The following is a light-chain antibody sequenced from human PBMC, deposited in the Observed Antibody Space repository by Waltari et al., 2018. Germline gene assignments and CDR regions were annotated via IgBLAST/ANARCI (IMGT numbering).Light chain of an antibody. CDR1: SPNIGAGYD. Sequence: QSVLTQPPSVSGAPGQRVTISCTGSSPNIGAGYDVNWYQQIPGKAPKLLIYGNSNRPSGVPDRISGSKSGTSASLAITGLQAEDEADYYCQSYDSSLGGSVFGGGTKLTVL. CDR2: GNS. CDR3: QSYDSSLGGSV. J-gene: IGLJ2*01. V-gene: IGLV1-40*01.